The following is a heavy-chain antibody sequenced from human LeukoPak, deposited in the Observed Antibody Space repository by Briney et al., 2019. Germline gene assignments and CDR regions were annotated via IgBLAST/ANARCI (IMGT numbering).Heavy chain of an antibody. D-gene: IGHD6-13*01. J-gene: IGHJ5*02. V-gene: IGHV4-34*01. CDR3: ARRPYSSSWYPRYWFDP. CDR1: GGSFSGYY. Sequence: SETLSLTCAVYGGSFSGYYWSWIRQPPGKGLEWIGEINHSGSTNYNPSLKSRVIISVDTSKNQFSLKLSSVTAADTAVYYCARRPYSSSWYPRYWFDPWGQGTLVTVSS. CDR2: INHSGST.